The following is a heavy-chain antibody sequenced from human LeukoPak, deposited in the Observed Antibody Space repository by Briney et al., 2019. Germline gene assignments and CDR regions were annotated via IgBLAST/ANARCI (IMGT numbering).Heavy chain of an antibody. CDR2: IYYSGTT. CDR3: ARIDAVAATPTSFDY. D-gene: IGHD6-19*01. CDR1: GGSISIFY. V-gene: IGHV4-59*01. Sequence: SETLSLTCTVSGGSISIFYWSWIRQPPGKGLEWIGDIYYSGTTNYNPSLKSRLTISLDTSKNQFSLRLTSVTAADTAVYYCARIDAVAATPTSFDYWGQGTLVTVSS. J-gene: IGHJ4*02.